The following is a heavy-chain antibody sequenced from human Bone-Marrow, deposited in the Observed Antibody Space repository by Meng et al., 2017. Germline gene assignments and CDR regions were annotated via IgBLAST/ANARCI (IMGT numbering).Heavy chain of an antibody. J-gene: IGHJ4*02. V-gene: IGHV4-4*02. CDR1: GGSIISINW. Sequence: QVQLQESGPGLGKPSGTLSLTCAVSGGSIISINWWTWVRQPPGKGLEWIGEIFHTGNTNFHPSLKSRVTISVDKSKNQFSLKLNSVTAADTAVYYCARVDWSGGNPIDSWGQGTLVTVSS. CDR2: IFHTGNT. CDR3: ARVDWSGGNPIDS. D-gene: IGHD3-10*01.